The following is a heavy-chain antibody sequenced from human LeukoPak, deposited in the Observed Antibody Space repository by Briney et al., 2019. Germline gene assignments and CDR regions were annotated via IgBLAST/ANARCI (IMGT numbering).Heavy chain of an antibody. J-gene: IGHJ4*02. Sequence: PGRSWRLSCAASGFTFSSYAMHWVRQAPGKGLEWVALISYDGSNKYYADSVKGRLTISRDNSKDTLYVQTNSLRAEDTAVYYCARDWRAFCGGDCFGFFDYWGQGTLVTVSS. CDR2: ISYDGSNK. D-gene: IGHD2-21*02. CDR1: GFTFSSYA. V-gene: IGHV3-30-3*01. CDR3: ARDWRAFCGGDCFGFFDY.